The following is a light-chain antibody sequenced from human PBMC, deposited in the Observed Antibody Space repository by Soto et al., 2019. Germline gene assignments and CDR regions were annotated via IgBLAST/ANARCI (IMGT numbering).Light chain of an antibody. CDR1: TGDVVSGHY. V-gene: IGLV7-46*01. Sequence: QAVVTQEPSLTVSPGGTVTLTCGSSTGDVVSGHYPYWFQQKPGQAPRTLIYDTSNKYYWTPARFSGSLLGGKAALTLSGAQPEDEAAYCCLLLYRGIRVFDGGTELTVL. J-gene: IGLJ2*01. CDR2: DTS. CDR3: LLLYRGIRV.